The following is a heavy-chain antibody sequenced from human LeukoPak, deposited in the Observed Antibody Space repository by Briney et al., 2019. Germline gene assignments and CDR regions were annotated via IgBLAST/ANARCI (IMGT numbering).Heavy chain of an antibody. V-gene: IGHV1-18*04. CDR3: ARVRGGYSSSTSCYLGY. CDR1: GYTFTSYG. Sequence: GASVKVSCKASGYTFTSYGISWVRQAPGQGLEWMGWISAYNGNTNYAQKLQGRVTMTTDTSTSTAYMELRSLRSDDTAVYYCARVRGGYSSSTSCYLGYWGQGTLVTVSS. J-gene: IGHJ4*02. D-gene: IGHD2-2*01. CDR2: ISAYNGNT.